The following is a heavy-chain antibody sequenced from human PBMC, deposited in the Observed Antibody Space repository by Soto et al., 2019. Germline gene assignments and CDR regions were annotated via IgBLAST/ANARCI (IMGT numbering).Heavy chain of an antibody. CDR1: GYTFTGYY. D-gene: IGHD2-2*02. J-gene: IGHJ6*01. Sequence: ASVKVSCKASGYTFTGYYMHWVRQAPGQGLEWMGWINPNSGGTNYAQKFQGWVTMARDTSISTAYMELSRLRSDDTAVYYCARMRVHCISVVGSTRCYINGMELWGQGTTVIVS. V-gene: IGHV1-2*04. CDR2: INPNSGGT. CDR3: ARMRVHCISVVGSTRCYINGMEL.